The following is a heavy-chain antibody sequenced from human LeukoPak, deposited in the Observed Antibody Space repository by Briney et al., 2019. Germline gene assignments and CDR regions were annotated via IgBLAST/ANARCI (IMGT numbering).Heavy chain of an antibody. J-gene: IGHJ3*02. CDR3: ARDESITMVRGVIIVAFDI. CDR2: IIPIFGTA. CDR1: GGTFSSYA. Sequence: SVKVSCKASGGTFSSYAISWVRQAPGQGLEWMGGIIPIFGTANYAQKFQGRVTITADESTSTAYMELRSLRSDDTAVYYCARDESITMVRGVIIVAFDIWGQGTMVTVSS. D-gene: IGHD3-10*01. V-gene: IGHV1-69*13.